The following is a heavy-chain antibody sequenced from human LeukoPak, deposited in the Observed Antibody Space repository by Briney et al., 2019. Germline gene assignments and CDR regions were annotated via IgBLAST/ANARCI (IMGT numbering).Heavy chain of an antibody. V-gene: IGHV3-48*02. CDR2: ISSSSRSI. CDR3: ARNAYGAQTPSDV. CDR1: GFTFSSYS. Sequence: GGSLRLSCAASGFTFSSYSMNWVRQAPGKGLEWVSYISSSSRSIYYADSVKGRFTISRDNANNSLSLQMNSLRDEDTAVYYCARNAYGAQTPSDVWGQGTTVTVSS. J-gene: IGHJ6*02. D-gene: IGHD4-17*01.